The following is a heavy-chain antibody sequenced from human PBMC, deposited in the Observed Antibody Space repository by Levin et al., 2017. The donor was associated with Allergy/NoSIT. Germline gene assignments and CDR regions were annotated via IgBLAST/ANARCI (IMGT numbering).Heavy chain of an antibody. CDR1: GYTFISYD. D-gene: IGHD3-3*01. V-gene: IGHV1-8*01. CDR2: INPNSGNT. CDR3: ARALRVARSGSLYYYMDV. J-gene: IGHJ6*03. Sequence: PLASVKVSCKSSGYTFISYDINWVRQANGQGLEWMGWINPNSGNTGYAQKFQGRVTMTRDTSIRTVYMELSSLRSDDTAVYYCARALRVARSGSLYYYMDVWGEGTTVTVSS.